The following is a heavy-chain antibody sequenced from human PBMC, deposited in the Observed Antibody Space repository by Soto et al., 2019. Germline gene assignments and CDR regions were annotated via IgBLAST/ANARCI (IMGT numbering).Heavy chain of an antibody. J-gene: IGHJ3*02. CDR3: ARQTYCYGSGSYGNAFDI. V-gene: IGHV5-51*01. CDR2: IYPGDSDT. D-gene: IGHD3-10*01. CDR1: GYSFTSYW. Sequence: GESLKISCKGSGYSFTSYWIGWVRQMPGKGLEWMGIIYPGDSDTRYSPSFQGQVTISADKSISTAYLQWSSLKASDTAMYYCARQTYCYGSGSYGNAFDIWGQGTMVTVSS.